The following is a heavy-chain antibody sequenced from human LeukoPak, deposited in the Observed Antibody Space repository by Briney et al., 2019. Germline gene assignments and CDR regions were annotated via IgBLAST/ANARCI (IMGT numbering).Heavy chain of an antibody. CDR2: ISWNSGSI. V-gene: IGHV3-9*01. CDR1: GFIFNNYA. Sequence: SLRLSCAGSGFIFNNYAMHWVRQPPGKGLEWVSGISWNSGSIDYADSVKGRFTISRDNAKNSLYLQMNSLRVEDTAFYYCAREGIVATSYDAFDIWGQGTMVTVSS. CDR3: AREGIVATSYDAFDI. J-gene: IGHJ3*02. D-gene: IGHD5-12*01.